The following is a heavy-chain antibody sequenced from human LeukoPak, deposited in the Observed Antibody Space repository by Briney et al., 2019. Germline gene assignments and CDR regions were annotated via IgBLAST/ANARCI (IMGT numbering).Heavy chain of an antibody. J-gene: IGHJ6*01. V-gene: IGHV3-23*01. Sequence: GGSLRLSCVASGFTISGFALSWVRRTPGKGLEWVSGISGSGDNKLYADSVKGRFTISRDNSKNTLYLEMNSLRAEDTAIYYCAKMKGHPLPKYYMDVWGQGTTVTVSS. D-gene: IGHD1-26*01. CDR1: GFTISGFA. CDR3: AKMKGHPLPKYYMDV. CDR2: ISGSGDNK.